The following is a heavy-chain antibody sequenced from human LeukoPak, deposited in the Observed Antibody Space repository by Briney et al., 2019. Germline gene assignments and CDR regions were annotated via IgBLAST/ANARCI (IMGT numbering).Heavy chain of an antibody. J-gene: IGHJ6*02. V-gene: IGHV1-18*01. D-gene: IGHD6-13*01. Sequence: ASVKVSCKASGYTFTTYGISWVRQAPGQGLEWMGWITTYSGNTYYAQKFQGRVTMTGDTSTSTVYMELSSLRSGDTAVYYCARDPLRSTWSTYYNALDVWGQGTTVTVSS. CDR2: ITTYSGNT. CDR3: ARDPLRSTWSTYYNALDV. CDR1: GYTFTTYG.